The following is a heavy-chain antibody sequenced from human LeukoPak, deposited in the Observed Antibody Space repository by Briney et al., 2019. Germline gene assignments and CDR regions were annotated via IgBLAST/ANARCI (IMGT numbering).Heavy chain of an antibody. CDR2: ISSSSSYI. Sequence: GGSLRLSCAASGFTFSSYAMHWVRQAPGKGLEWVSSISSSSSYIYYADSVKGRFTISRDNAKNSLYLQMNSLRAEDTAVYYCARDQHYGGNSVDYWGQGTLVAVSS. CDR3: ARDQHYGGNSVDY. D-gene: IGHD4-23*01. V-gene: IGHV3-21*01. J-gene: IGHJ4*02. CDR1: GFTFSSYA.